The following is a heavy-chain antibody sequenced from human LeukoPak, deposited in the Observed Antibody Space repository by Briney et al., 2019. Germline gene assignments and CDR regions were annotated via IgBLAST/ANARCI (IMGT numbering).Heavy chain of an antibody. Sequence: SSETLSLTCTVSGGSISSSSYYWGWIRQPPGKGLEWIGSIYYTGSTYYNPSLKSRVTISVDTSKNQFSLKLSSVTAADTAVYYCARSSIATRPGTGFGPWGQGTLVTVSS. CDR2: IYYTGST. CDR3: ARSSIATRPGTGFGP. V-gene: IGHV4-39*01. CDR1: GGSISSSSYY. J-gene: IGHJ5*02. D-gene: IGHD6-6*01.